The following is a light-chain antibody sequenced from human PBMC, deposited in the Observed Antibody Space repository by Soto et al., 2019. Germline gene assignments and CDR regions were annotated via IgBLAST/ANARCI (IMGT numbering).Light chain of an antibody. CDR2: GAS. Sequence: EIVLTQSPGTLSLSPGERATLSCRASQSLTSNYLAWYQQKPGQAPRLLIYGASSRATGIPDRYGGSGSGTDFTLTISRLEPEDFAVYYCQHYESSPPPDTFGQGTKLEIK. CDR1: QSLTSNY. J-gene: IGKJ2*01. CDR3: QHYESSPPPDT. V-gene: IGKV3-20*01.